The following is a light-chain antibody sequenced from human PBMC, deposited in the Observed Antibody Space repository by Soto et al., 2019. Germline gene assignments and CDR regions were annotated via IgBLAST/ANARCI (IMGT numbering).Light chain of an antibody. CDR2: LEGSGSY. V-gene: IGLV4-60*02. CDR3: ETWDFNTRV. Sequence: LVLTQSSSASASLGSSVKLTCTLSSGHSSYIIAWHQQQPGKAPRYLMKLEGSGSYNKGSGVPDRFSGSSSGADRYLTISNLQFEDESDYYCETWDFNTRVFGGGTKLTVL. J-gene: IGLJ3*02. CDR1: SGHSSYI.